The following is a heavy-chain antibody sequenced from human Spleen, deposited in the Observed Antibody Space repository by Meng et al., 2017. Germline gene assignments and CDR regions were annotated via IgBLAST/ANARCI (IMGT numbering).Heavy chain of an antibody. V-gene: IGHV6-1*01. J-gene: IGHJ5*02. D-gene: IGHD6-13*01. Sequence: GQPPPSGPGLVKPPQTPSLTCAISGDSVSSNSAAWNWIRQSPSRGLEWLGRTYYRSKWYNDYAVSVKGRITIYPDTSKNQFSLQLNSVTPEDTAVYYCARGYSTSEGWFDPWGQGTLVTVSS. CDR2: TYYRSKWYN. CDR1: GDSVSSNSAA. CDR3: ARGYSTSEGWFDP.